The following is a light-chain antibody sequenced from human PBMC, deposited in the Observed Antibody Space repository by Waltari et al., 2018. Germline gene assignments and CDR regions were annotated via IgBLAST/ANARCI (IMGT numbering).Light chain of an antibody. V-gene: IGLV7-43*01. CDR3: LLMCDKAWV. J-gene: IGLJ3*02. CDR1: TGIVTSGYS. CDR2: RTD. Sequence: QTVVTQEPSLTVSPGGTVTITCASSTGIVTSGYSPNWFQQKPGQAPMSLIYRTDNKHSWIPALFSGSLLGGKAALTLSNAQPEDEADYYCLLMCDKAWVFGGGTKLTVL.